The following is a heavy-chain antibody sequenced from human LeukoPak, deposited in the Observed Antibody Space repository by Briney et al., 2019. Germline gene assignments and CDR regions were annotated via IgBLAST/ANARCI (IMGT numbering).Heavy chain of an antibody. CDR1: GFTFSNFW. D-gene: IGHD5-12*01. CDR3: ARGRSGHYFDY. Sequence: GGSPRLSCAASGFTFSNFWMHWVRPAPGKGLVWVSRINSDGSSTSYADSVKGRVTLSRDNAKKTLYLQMNSLRAEDTAVYYCARGRSGHYFDYWGQGTLVTVSS. V-gene: IGHV3-74*01. J-gene: IGHJ4*02. CDR2: INSDGSST.